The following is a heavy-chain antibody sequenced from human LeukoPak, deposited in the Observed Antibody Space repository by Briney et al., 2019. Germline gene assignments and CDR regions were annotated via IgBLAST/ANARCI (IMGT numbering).Heavy chain of an antibody. CDR1: GGSISSGGYY. CDR3: AGYCSSTSCYRYLNWSDP. V-gene: IGHV4-31*03. Sequence: SQTLSLTCTVSGGSISSGGYYWSWIRQHPGKGLEWIGYIYYSGSTYYNPSLKSRVTISVDTSKNQFSLKLSSVTAADTAVYYCAGYCSSTSCYRYLNWSDPWGQGTLVTVSS. CDR2: IYYSGST. D-gene: IGHD2-2*01. J-gene: IGHJ5*02.